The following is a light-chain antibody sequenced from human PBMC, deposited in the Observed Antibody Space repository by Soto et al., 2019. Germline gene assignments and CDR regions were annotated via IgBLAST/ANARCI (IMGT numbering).Light chain of an antibody. Sequence: DIQMTQSPSTLSASVGDSVTITCRASQTINSWLAWYQQKPGKAXKVLVFDASSLKTGVPSRFSGTGSGTEFTLTISNLQPEDFAIYYGQQYDSYSSGPFGQGTKVDIK. V-gene: IGKV1-5*01. CDR1: QTINSW. CDR3: QQYDSYSSGP. J-gene: IGKJ1*01. CDR2: DAS.